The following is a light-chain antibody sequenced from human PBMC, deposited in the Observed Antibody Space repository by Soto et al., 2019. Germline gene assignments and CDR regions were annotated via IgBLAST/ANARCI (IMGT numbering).Light chain of an antibody. J-gene: IGKJ1*01. CDR1: QSVSSN. CDR2: GAS. Sequence: EIVMTQSPATLSVSPGERATLSCRASQSVSSNLAWYQQKPGQAPRLLIYGASTRATGIPARFSGSGSGTEFTLTISSLQSEDFAVXXXQQYNNWPPTFGQGTKVDIK. CDR3: QQYNNWPPT. V-gene: IGKV3-15*01.